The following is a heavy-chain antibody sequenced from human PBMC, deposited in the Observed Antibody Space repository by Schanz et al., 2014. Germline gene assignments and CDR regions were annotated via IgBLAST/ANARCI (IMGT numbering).Heavy chain of an antibody. V-gene: IGHV3-33*06. CDR2: IYYDGGLR. D-gene: IGHD2-21*01. CDR1: GFTFSNYG. CDR3: TKWANEGGGGYCDFDL. Sequence: VQLVESGGGLVQPGGSLRLSCAASGFTFSNYGIHWVRQAPGKGLEWVAVIYYDGGLRFFADSVRGRVTISRDNSNNMVYLQMNSLRAEDTDIYYCTKWANEGGGGYCDFDLWGQGTLVTVSS. J-gene: IGHJ4*02.